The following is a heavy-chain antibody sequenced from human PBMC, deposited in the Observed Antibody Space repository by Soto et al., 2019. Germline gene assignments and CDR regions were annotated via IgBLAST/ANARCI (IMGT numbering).Heavy chain of an antibody. CDR1: GFTFSSYE. CDR2: ISSGGSTI. Sequence: PGGSLRLSCAASGFTFSSYEMNWVRQAPGKGLEWVSYISSGGSTIYYADSVKGRFTISRDNAKNSLFLQMNSLRAEDTAVYYCAKDLGSSWYFYFDYWGQGTLVTVSS. J-gene: IGHJ4*02. D-gene: IGHD6-13*01. V-gene: IGHV3-48*03. CDR3: AKDLGSSWYFYFDY.